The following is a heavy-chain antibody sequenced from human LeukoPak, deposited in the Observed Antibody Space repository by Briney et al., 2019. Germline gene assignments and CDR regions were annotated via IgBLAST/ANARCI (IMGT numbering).Heavy chain of an antibody. CDR1: GGSFSGYY. D-gene: IGHD6-19*01. V-gene: IGHV4-34*01. J-gene: IGHJ4*02. CDR2: INHSGST. Sequence: SETLSLTCAVYGGSFSGYYWSWIRQPPGKGLEWIGEINHSGSTNYNPSLKSRVTISVDTSKNQFSLKLSSVTAADTAVYYCAFRRYSSGWDPFWGQGTLVTVSS. CDR3: AFRRYSSGWDPF.